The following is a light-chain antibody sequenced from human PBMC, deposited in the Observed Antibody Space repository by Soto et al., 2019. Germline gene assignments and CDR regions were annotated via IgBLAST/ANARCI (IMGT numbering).Light chain of an antibody. V-gene: IGKV3-20*01. CDR1: QTVSSSF. CDR3: QKYSRSPYN. Sequence: ENVLTQSPDTLSLSPGERATLSCRASQTVSSSFLAWYQQKPGQAPRLLIYGSSSRASGIPDRFSGSESGTDFTITISRLEPEDFAVYYCQKYSRSPYNFGQGTKLEIK. CDR2: GSS. J-gene: IGKJ2*01.